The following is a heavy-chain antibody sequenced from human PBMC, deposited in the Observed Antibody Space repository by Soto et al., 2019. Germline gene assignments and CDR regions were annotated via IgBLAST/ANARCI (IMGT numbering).Heavy chain of an antibody. Sequence: QLQLQESGPGLVKPSETLSLICTVSGGSIDRRDCYWDWIRQPPGKGLEWIGTRYYNGNAYYNPSIRSRVTMSVDTSKNQFSLKLISVTAADTAVYYCARHFVAVVIKGWGYWGQGTLVTVSS. V-gene: IGHV4-39*01. CDR2: RYYNGNA. CDR3: ARHFVAVVIKGWGY. J-gene: IGHJ4*02. CDR1: GGSIDRRDCY. D-gene: IGHD3-22*01.